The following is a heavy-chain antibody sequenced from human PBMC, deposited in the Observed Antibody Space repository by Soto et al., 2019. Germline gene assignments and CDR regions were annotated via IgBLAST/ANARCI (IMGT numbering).Heavy chain of an antibody. CDR1: GFTFSSYD. V-gene: IGHV3-13*01. Sequence: PGGSLRLSCAASGFTFSSYDMHWVRQATGKGLEWVSAIGTAGDTYYPGSVKGRFTISRENAKNSLYLQMNSLRAEDTAVYYCARGTTYGDYLNYYYYGMDVWGQGTTVTVSS. D-gene: IGHD4-17*01. CDR3: ARGTTYGDYLNYYYYGMDV. J-gene: IGHJ6*02. CDR2: IGTAGDT.